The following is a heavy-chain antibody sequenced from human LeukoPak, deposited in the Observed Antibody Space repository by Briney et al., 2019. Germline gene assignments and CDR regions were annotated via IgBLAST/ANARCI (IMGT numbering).Heavy chain of an antibody. CDR2: IYPGNSDT. CDR3: ARTKGDILTAYYMRAYDY. V-gene: IGHV5-51*01. Sequence: GESLKISCKGSGYSFTSYWIGWVRQMPGKGLEWMGVIYPGNSDTRYSPSFQGQVTISADKSISTAYLQWRSLKASDTAMYYCARTKGDILTAYYMRAYDYWGQGTLVTVSS. CDR1: GYSFTSYW. J-gene: IGHJ4*02. D-gene: IGHD3-9*01.